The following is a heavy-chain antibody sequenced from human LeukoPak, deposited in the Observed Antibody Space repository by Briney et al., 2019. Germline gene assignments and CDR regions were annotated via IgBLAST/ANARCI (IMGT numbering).Heavy chain of an antibody. J-gene: IGHJ4*02. Sequence: SETLSLTCAVYGGSFSGYYWSWIRQPPGKGLEWIGEINHSGSTNYNPSLKSRVTISVDTSKNQFSLKLSSVTAADTAVYYCARDVWGSYRKEYWGQGTLVTVSS. CDR1: GGSFSGYY. CDR2: INHSGST. V-gene: IGHV4-34*01. D-gene: IGHD3-16*02. CDR3: ARDVWGSYRKEY.